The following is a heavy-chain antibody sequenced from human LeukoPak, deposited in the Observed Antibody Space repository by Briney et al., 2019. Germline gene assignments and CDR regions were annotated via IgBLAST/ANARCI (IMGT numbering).Heavy chain of an antibody. D-gene: IGHD2-2*01. Sequence: GGSLRLSCTASGFTFRKYIMTWVRQAPGKGLEWVSSIGGGGDITFYADPVKGRFRISRDDSKNTLFLEMNSLRAEDTALYYCAKGGGTDTIGTIWYGPLDYWGQGTQVIVSS. CDR3: AKGGGTDTIGTIWYGPLDY. J-gene: IGHJ4*02. CDR1: GFTFRKYI. CDR2: IGGGGDIT. V-gene: IGHV3-23*01.